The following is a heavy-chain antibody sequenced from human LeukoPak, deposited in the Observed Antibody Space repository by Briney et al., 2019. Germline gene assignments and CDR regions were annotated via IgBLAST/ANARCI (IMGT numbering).Heavy chain of an antibody. Sequence: SETLSLTCTVSGDSISSSSYYWGWVRQPPGKGLEWIGSIYYSGGTDYNPSLKSRVTMSVDTSKNQFSLKLRSVTAADTAVYYCARGIAAAPERAFDIWGQGTMVTVSS. CDR2: IYYSGGT. J-gene: IGHJ3*02. CDR3: ARGIAAAPERAFDI. V-gene: IGHV4-39*07. CDR1: GDSISSSSYY. D-gene: IGHD6-13*01.